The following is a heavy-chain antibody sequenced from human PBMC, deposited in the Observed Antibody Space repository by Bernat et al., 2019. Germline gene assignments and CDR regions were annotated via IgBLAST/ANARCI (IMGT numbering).Heavy chain of an antibody. CDR1: GFTFSSYA. J-gene: IGHJ6*02. D-gene: IGHD5-18*01. CDR3: ARDPAMAYYYYGMDV. CDR2: ISYDGSNK. Sequence: QVQLVESGGGVVQPGRSLRLSCAASGFTFSSYAMHWVRQAPGQGLEWVAVISYDGSNKYYADSVKGRFTIPRDNSKNTLYLQMNSLRAEDTAVYYCARDPAMAYYYYGMDVWGQGTTVTVSS. V-gene: IGHV3-30-3*01.